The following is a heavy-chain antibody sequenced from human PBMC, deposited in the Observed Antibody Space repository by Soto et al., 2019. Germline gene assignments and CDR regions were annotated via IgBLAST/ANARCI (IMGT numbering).Heavy chain of an antibody. CDR3: ARYLEGDFSLDY. Sequence: QVQLVQSGAEVKKPGSSVKVSCKASGGTFSSYTISWVRQAPGQGLEWMGRIIPILGIANYAQKFQSRVTITADKSTSPAYMELSSLRFVDTAVYYCARYLEGDFSLDYWGQGTLVTVSS. V-gene: IGHV1-69*02. CDR1: GGTFSSYT. CDR2: IIPILGIA. D-gene: IGHD1-1*01. J-gene: IGHJ4*02.